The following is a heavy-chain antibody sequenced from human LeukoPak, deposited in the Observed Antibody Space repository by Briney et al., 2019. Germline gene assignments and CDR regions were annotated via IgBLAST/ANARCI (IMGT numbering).Heavy chain of an antibody. V-gene: IGHV4-31*02. CDR1: YY. J-gene: IGHJ4*02. D-gene: IGHD1-1*01. CDR3: ARVTKLYYFDY. CDR2: IYYSGST. Sequence: YYCMSWVRQAPGKGLEWIGYIYYSGSTYYNPSLKSRVTISVDTSKNQFSLKLSSVTAADTAVYYCARVTKLYYFDYWGQGTLVTVSS.